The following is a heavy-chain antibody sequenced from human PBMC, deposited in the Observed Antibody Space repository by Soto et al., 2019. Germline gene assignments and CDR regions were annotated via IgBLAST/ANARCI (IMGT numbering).Heavy chain of an antibody. D-gene: IGHD3-22*01. CDR3: AKGFYYHDTSGYRVFDY. CDR2: ISGSSDST. Sequence: GGSLRLSCAASGFTFSSYAMTWVRQAPGKGLEWVSTISGSSDSTYYADSVKGRFTISRVNSKNTLYLHVDSLRVEDTAVYYCAKGFYYHDTSGYRVFDYWGRGTLVTVSS. CDR1: GFTFSSYA. V-gene: IGHV3-23*01. J-gene: IGHJ4*02.